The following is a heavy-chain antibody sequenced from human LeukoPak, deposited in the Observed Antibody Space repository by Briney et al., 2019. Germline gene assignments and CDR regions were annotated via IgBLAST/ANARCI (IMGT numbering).Heavy chain of an antibody. Sequence: SVKVSCKASGGTFSSYAISWVRQAPGQGLEWMGGIIPIFGTANYAQKFQGRVTNTADESTSTAYMELSSLRSEDTAAYYCARGLPEDIVVVPAARTTLYGMDVWGQGTTVTVSS. V-gene: IGHV1-69*13. D-gene: IGHD2-2*01. CDR3: ARGLPEDIVVVPAARTTLYGMDV. CDR2: IIPIFGTA. J-gene: IGHJ6*02. CDR1: GGTFSSYA.